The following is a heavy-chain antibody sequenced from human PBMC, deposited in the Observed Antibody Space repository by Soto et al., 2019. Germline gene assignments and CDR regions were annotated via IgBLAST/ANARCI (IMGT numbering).Heavy chain of an antibody. CDR1: GGSMNGKY. V-gene: IGHV4-4*07. CDR3: ARGPSYNISIARYVGMDV. Sequence: SETLSLTCSVSGGSMNGKYWSWVRQTAEKRLEWIGRMYPSGTSDYNPSPQSRVALSVDTSKKQFSLRLTSVTAADTAVYYCARGPSYNISIARYVGMDVWGQGTTVTVSS. J-gene: IGHJ6*02. D-gene: IGHD2-21*01. CDR2: MYPSGTS.